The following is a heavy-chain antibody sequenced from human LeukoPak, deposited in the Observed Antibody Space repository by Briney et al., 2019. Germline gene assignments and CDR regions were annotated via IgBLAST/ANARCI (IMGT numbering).Heavy chain of an antibody. CDR3: ARDGYYYDSSGYYSDY. CDR2: IYTSGST. V-gene: IGHV4-4*07. J-gene: IGHJ4*02. D-gene: IGHD3-22*01. CDR1: GGSISSYY. Sequence: PSQTLSLTCTVSGGSISSYYWSWIRQPAGKGLEWIGRIYTSGSTNYNPSLKSRVTMSVDTSKNQFSLKLSSVTAADTAVYYCARDGYYYDSSGYYSDYWGQGTLVTVSS.